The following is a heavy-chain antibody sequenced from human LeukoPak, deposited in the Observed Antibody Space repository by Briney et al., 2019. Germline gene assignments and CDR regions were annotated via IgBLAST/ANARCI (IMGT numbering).Heavy chain of an antibody. J-gene: IGHJ4*02. CDR2: ISSSGSTM. V-gene: IGHV3-11*01. D-gene: IGHD5-12*01. CDR1: GFIFSDYY. CDR3: ARDPGSGYEEHFDY. Sequence: GSLRLSGAASGFIFSDYYMSWIRQAPGKGLEWVSYISSSGSTMYYTDSVKGRFTISRDNAKDSLYLQMNSLRAEDTAVYYCARDPGSGYEEHFDYWGQGTLVTVSS.